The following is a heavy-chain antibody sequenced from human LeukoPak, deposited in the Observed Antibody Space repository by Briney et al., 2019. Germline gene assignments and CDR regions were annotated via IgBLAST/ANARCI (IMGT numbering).Heavy chain of an antibody. D-gene: IGHD3-10*01. CDR3: AKDREAVGNVARATYALHV. V-gene: IGHV3-23*01. Sequence: GVSLRLSCAASGFTFSNYAMSWVRQAPGKGLEWVSAISGSGESTYYTDSVRGRFTISRDNSKNTLYLQMNSLRAEDTAIYYCAKDREAVGNVARATYALHVWGQGTTVTVSS. J-gene: IGHJ6*02. CDR1: GFTFSNYA. CDR2: ISGSGEST.